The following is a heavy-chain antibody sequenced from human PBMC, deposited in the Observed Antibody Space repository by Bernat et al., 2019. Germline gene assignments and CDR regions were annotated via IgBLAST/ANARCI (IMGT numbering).Heavy chain of an antibody. Sequence: EVQLVESGGGLVKPGGSLRLSCAASGFTFSSYSMNWVRQAPGKGLEWVSSISSSSSYIYYADSVKGRFTISRDNAKNSLYLQMNSLRAEDTAVYYCATPLYYDFSLDVWGQGTTVTVSS. J-gene: IGHJ6*02. V-gene: IGHV3-21*01. CDR2: ISSSSSYI. D-gene: IGHD3-3*01. CDR1: GFTFSSYS. CDR3: ATPLYYDFSLDV.